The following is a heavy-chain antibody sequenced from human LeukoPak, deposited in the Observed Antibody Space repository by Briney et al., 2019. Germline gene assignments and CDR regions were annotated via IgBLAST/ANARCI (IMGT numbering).Heavy chain of an antibody. J-gene: IGHJ4*02. CDR2: INSDGSST. V-gene: IGHV3-74*01. D-gene: IGHD3-22*01. CDR1: GFTFSSYW. Sequence: PGGSLRPSCAASGFTFSSYWMHWVRQAPGKGLVWVSRINSDGSSTSYADSVKGRFTISRDNAKNTLYLQMNSLRAEDTAVYYCARDHSEYYYDSSGYYYGYWGQGTLVTVSS. CDR3: ARDHSEYYYDSSGYYYGY.